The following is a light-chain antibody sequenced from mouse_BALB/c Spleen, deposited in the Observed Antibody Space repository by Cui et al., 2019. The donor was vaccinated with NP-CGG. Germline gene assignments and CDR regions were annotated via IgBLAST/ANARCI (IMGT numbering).Light chain of an antibody. Sequence: QAVVTQESALTTSPGETVTLLCRSSTGAVTTSNYANWVQEKPDHLFTGLIGGTNNRAPGVPSRFSGSLIGDKAALTIPGAQTEDEAIYFCALWYSTHWVFGGGTKLTVL. CDR2: GTN. V-gene: IGLV1*01. CDR1: TGAVTTSNY. J-gene: IGLJ1*01. CDR3: ALWYSTHWV.